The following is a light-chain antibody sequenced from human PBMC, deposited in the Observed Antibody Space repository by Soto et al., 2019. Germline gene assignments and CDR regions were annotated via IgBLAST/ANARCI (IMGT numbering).Light chain of an antibody. V-gene: IGKV3-20*01. J-gene: IGKJ2*01. CDR2: GAS. CDR1: QSVSSDY. CDR3: QQYGRSPMFT. Sequence: EIVLTQSPGTLSLSPGDRATLSCKASQSVSSDYLAWYQQKPGQAPELLIYGASRGAAGIPDRFSGSGSGTDLTLTISRLEPEDFALYFCQQYGRSPMFTFGQGTKLEVK.